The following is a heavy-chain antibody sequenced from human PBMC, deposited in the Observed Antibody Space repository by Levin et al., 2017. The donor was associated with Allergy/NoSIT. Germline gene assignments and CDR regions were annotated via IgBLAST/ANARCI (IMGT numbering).Heavy chain of an antibody. J-gene: IGHJ4*02. CDR1: GFSFSSYG. V-gene: IGHV3-30*18. CDR3: AKLVHSGRATFIDY. D-gene: IGHD6-19*01. Sequence: GGSLRLSCAASGFSFSSYGMHWVRQAPGKGLEWVTYISYDGTNIHSRDSVKGRFTISRANSKNTLYLQLNSLRTEDTAIYYCAKLVHSGRATFIDYWGQGTLVTVYS. CDR2: ISYDGTNI.